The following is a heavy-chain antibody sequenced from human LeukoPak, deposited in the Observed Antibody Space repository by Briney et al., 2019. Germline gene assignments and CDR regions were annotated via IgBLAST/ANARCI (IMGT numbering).Heavy chain of an antibody. V-gene: IGHV3-7*04. D-gene: IGHD3-22*01. CDR2: IKEDGSEK. CDR3: ARDAHHYYDSSGYSPCFDY. Sequence: PGGSLRLSCAASGFTFSSYWMSWVRQAPGKGLEWVANIKEDGSEKYYVDSVKGRFTMSRDNAKISLHLQMNSLRAEDTAVYYCARDAHHYYDSSGYSPCFDYWGQGTLVTVSS. J-gene: IGHJ4*02. CDR1: GFTFSSYW.